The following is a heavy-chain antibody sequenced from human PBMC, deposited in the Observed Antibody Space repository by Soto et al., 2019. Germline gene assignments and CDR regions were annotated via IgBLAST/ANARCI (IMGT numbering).Heavy chain of an antibody. CDR1: GFLFSNYA. J-gene: IGHJ3*02. CDR2: ISASGGSP. Sequence: GGSLRLSCAVSGFLFSNYAMSWVRQAPGKGLEWVSGISASGGSPYYADSVKGRFTISRDNPKNTLYLQMNSLRTEDTAVYYCAKDMGQLDAFDIWGQGTMVTVSS. CDR3: AKDMGQLDAFDI. D-gene: IGHD6-6*01. V-gene: IGHV3-23*01.